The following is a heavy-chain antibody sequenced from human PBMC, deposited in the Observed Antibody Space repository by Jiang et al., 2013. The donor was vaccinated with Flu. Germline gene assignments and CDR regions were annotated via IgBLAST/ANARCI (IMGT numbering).Heavy chain of an antibody. Sequence: GYSFTSYWIGWVRQMPGKGLEWMGSSILVTLIPDTARPSQGQVTISADKSISTAYLQWSSLKASDTAMYYCARQGSYDFWSPDYWGQGTLVTVSS. CDR1: GYSFTSYW. CDR2: SILVTLIP. V-gene: IGHV5-51*01. J-gene: IGHJ4*02. CDR3: ARQGSYDFWSPDY. D-gene: IGHD3-3*01.